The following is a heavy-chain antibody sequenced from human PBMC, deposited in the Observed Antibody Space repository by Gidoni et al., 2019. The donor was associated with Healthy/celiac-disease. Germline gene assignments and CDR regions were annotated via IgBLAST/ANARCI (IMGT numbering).Heavy chain of an antibody. V-gene: IGHV4-38-2*01. CDR3: ARWPSLYGVH. D-gene: IGHD4-17*01. Sequence: QVQLQESGPGLVKPAETLSLTCEVSGYSISSGYYWGWIRQPPGKGLEWIGSIYHSGSTYYHPSLKSRVTISVDTSKNQFSLKLSSVTAADTAVYYCARWPSLYGVHWGQGTLVTVSS. CDR1: GYSISSGYY. J-gene: IGHJ4*02. CDR2: IYHSGST.